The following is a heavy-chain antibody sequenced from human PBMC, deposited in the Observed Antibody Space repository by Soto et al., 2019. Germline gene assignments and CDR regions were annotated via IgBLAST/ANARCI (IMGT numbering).Heavy chain of an antibody. D-gene: IGHD3-22*01. V-gene: IGHV3-15*01. CDR1: GFTFSNAW. CDR3: TTDRPYYYDSSGPSL. J-gene: IGHJ4*02. Sequence: PGGSLRLSCAASGFTFSNAWMIWVRQAPGKGLEWVGRIKSKTDGGTTDYAAPVKGRFTISRDDPKNTLYLQMNSLKTEDTAVYYCTTDRPYYYDSSGPSLWGQGTLVTVSS. CDR2: IKSKTDGGTT.